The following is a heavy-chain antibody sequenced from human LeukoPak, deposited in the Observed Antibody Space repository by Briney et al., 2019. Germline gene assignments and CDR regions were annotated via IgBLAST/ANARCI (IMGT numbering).Heavy chain of an antibody. CDR2: ISGSGDNT. V-gene: IGHV3-23*01. D-gene: IGHD3-3*02. Sequence: PGGSLRLSCAASGFTFSSYAMSWVRQAPGKGLEWVSAISGSGDNTYYADSVKGRFTVSRDNSKDTLYLQMNSLGADDTAVYYCAKAFSGGKWTPDYWGQGTLVTVSS. CDR1: GFTFSSYA. J-gene: IGHJ4*02. CDR3: AKAFSGGKWTPDY.